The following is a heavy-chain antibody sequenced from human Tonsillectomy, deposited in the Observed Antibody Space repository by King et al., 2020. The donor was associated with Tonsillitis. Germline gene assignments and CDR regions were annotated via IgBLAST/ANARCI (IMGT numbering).Heavy chain of an antibody. CDR2: INPDSGGA. V-gene: IGHV1-2*06. J-gene: IGHJ4*02. CDR3: ARDTGGWRTFDY. Sequence: QLVQSGAEVKKPGASVKVSCQASGYSFTGYSIHWVRQAPGQGLEWMGRINPDSGGADYALRFEDRVTMTRDTSIRSAYLELSSLRFDDTAVYFCARDTGGWRTFDYWGQGTLVTVSS. D-gene: IGHD6-19*01. CDR1: GYSFTGYS.